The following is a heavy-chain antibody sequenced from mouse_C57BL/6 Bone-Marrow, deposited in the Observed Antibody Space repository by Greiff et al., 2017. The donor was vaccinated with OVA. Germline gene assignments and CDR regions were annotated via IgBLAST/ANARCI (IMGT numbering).Heavy chain of an antibody. CDR3: ARNSGSSGFAY. CDR1: GFTFSDYY. Sequence: DVMLVESGGGLVQPGGSLKFSCAASGFTFSDYYMYWVRQTPEKRLEWVAYISNGGGSTYYPDTVKGRFTISRDNAKNTLYLQMSRLKSEDTAMYYCARNSGSSGFAYWGQGTLVTVSA. J-gene: IGHJ3*01. CDR2: ISNGGGST. D-gene: IGHD1-1*01. V-gene: IGHV5-12*01.